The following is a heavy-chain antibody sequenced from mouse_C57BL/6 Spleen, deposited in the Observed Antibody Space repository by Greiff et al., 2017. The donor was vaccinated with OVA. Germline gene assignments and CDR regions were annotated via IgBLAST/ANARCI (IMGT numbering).Heavy chain of an antibody. V-gene: IGHV1-82*01. CDR2: IYPGDGDT. J-gene: IGHJ2*01. D-gene: IGHD4-1*01. CDR1: GYAFSSSW. Sequence: VQLQQSGPELVKPGASVKISCKASGYAFSSSWMNWVKQRPGKGLEWIGRIYPGDGDTNYNGTFKGKATLTADKSSSTAYMQLSSLTSEDSAVYFCAWDYFDYWGQGTTLTVSS. CDR3: AWDYFDY.